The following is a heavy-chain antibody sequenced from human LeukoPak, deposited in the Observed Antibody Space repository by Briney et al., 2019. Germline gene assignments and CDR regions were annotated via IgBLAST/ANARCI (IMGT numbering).Heavy chain of an antibody. Sequence: ASVMVSCKASEYTFTDYYIHWIRQAPGQGLEWMGRISPNTGGTDHAQEFRDKITMTRDTSISTAYIELSRLISDDTAVYYCARGGRSGYRYFDYWGQGTLVTVSS. D-gene: IGHD5-18*01. V-gene: IGHV1-2*06. J-gene: IGHJ4*02. CDR3: ARGGRSGYRYFDY. CDR2: ISPNTGGT. CDR1: EYTFTDYY.